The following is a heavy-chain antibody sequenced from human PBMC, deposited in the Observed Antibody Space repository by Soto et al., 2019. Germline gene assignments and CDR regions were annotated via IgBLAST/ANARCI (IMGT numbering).Heavy chain of an antibody. CDR1: GGTFSSYA. CDR2: IIPIFGTA. D-gene: IGHD1-7*01. CDR3: ARVSGTTRSLWYYYYGMDV. Sequence: SVKVSCKASGGTFSSYAISRVRQASGQGLEWMGVIIPIFGTANYAQKFQGRVTITADESTSTAYMELSSLRSEDTAVYYCARVSGTTRSLWYYYYGMDVWGQGTTVTVSS. J-gene: IGHJ6*02. V-gene: IGHV1-69*13.